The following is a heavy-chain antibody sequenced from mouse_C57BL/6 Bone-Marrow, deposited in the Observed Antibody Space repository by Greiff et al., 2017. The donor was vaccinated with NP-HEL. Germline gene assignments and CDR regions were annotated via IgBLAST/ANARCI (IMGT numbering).Heavy chain of an antibody. Sequence: EVQLVESGGGLVQPGGSLKLSCAASGFTFSDYYMYWVRQTPEKRLEWVAYISNGGGSTYYPDTVKGRFTISRDNAKNTLYLQMSRLKSEDTAMYYCARHEITTVPSNYYAMDYWGQGTSVTVSS. CDR2: ISNGGGST. CDR3: ARHEITTVPSNYYAMDY. D-gene: IGHD1-1*01. CDR1: GFTFSDYY. J-gene: IGHJ4*01. V-gene: IGHV5-12*01.